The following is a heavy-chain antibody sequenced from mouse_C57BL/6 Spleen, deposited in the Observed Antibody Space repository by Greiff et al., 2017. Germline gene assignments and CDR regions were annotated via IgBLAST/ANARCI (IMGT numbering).Heavy chain of an antibody. CDR3: ARNSNYVGYYAMDY. V-gene: IGHV1-52*01. J-gene: IGHJ4*01. Sequence: QVQLKQPGAELVRPGSSVKLSCKASGYTFTSYWMHWVKQRPIQGLEWIGNIDPSDSETHYNQKFKDKATLTVDKSSSTAYMQLSSLTSEDSAVYYCARNSNYVGYYAMDYWGQGTSVTVSS. D-gene: IGHD2-5*01. CDR1: GYTFTSYW. CDR2: IDPSDSET.